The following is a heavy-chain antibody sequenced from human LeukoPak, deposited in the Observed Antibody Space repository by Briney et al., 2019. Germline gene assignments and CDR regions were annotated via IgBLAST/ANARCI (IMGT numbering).Heavy chain of an antibody. CDR1: GYTFTSYY. CDR3: AXXXXXXXSSGYPLDAFDI. J-gene: IGHJ3*02. D-gene: IGHD3-22*01. CDR2: ISGDKGNT. Sequence: ASVKVSCKASGYTFTSYYMHWVRQAPGQGPEWMGWISGDKGNTNYAQKFQGRVTMTTDTSTSTAYMELRSLRSDDTAVYYCAXXXXXXXSSGYPLDAFDIWGQGTMVTVSS. V-gene: IGHV1-18*04.